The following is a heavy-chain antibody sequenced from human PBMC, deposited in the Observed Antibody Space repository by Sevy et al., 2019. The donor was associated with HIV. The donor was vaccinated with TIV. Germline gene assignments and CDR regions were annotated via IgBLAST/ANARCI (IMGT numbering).Heavy chain of an antibody. Sequence: SETLSLTCAVYGGSFSGYYWSWIRQPPGKGLEWIGEINHSGSTNYNPSLKSRVTISVDTSKNQFSLKLSSVTAADTAVYYCARGVLWRAPNYFDYWGQGTTVTVSS. CDR3: ARGVLWRAPNYFDY. V-gene: IGHV4-34*01. J-gene: IGHJ4*02. D-gene: IGHD2-21*01. CDR1: GGSFSGYY. CDR2: INHSGST.